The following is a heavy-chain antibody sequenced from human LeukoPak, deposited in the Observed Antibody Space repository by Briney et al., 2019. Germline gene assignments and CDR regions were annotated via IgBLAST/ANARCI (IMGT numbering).Heavy chain of an antibody. J-gene: IGHJ4*02. CDR3: ARLTKGRYFDYIFAF. V-gene: IGHV4-39*01. CDR1: GFSVGDPLSY. Sequence: PSETLSLTCTVSGFSVGDPLSYWGWVRQPPGKGLEWIAEINFIGRTSYNSSLNSRVTMSVDTSKNQFSLKMTSLTAADTAVYFCARLTKGRYFDYIFAFWGQGILVTVSS. D-gene: IGHD3-9*01. CDR2: INFIGRT.